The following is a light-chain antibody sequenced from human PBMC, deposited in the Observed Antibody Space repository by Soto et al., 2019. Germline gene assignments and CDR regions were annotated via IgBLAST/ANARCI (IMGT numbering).Light chain of an antibody. Sequence: QSALTQPASVSGSPGQSITISCTGTSSDVGGYNYVSWYQQHPGKAPKLMIYEVSNQPSGVSNRFSGSKSGNTASLTISGLQAEDEADYYCSSYTSSSKVVFGGGTKVTVL. CDR1: SSDVGGYNY. J-gene: IGLJ2*01. V-gene: IGLV2-14*01. CDR2: EVS. CDR3: SSYTSSSKVV.